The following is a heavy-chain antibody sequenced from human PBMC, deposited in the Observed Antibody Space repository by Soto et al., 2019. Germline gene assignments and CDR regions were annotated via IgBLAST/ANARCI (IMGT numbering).Heavy chain of an antibody. Sequence: QVQLVQSGAGVKKPGSSVKVSCKASGGTFSSYAISWVRQAPGQGLEWMGGIIPIFGTANYAQKFQGRVTITADESTSTAYMELSSLRSEDTAVYYCARAALGYCSGGSCAGWFDPWGQGTLVTVSS. D-gene: IGHD2-15*01. CDR1: GGTFSSYA. J-gene: IGHJ5*02. CDR3: ARAALGYCSGGSCAGWFDP. V-gene: IGHV1-69*12. CDR2: IIPIFGTA.